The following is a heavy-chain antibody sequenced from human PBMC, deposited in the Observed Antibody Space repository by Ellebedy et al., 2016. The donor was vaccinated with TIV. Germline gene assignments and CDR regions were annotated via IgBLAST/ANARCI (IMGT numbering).Heavy chain of an antibody. V-gene: IGHV3-23*01. CDR1: GFTFSSYA. CDR3: AKGGGGRLPLPLVEAFDI. J-gene: IGHJ3*02. Sequence: GESLKISXAASGFTFSSYAMSWVRQAPGKGLEWVSAISGSGGSTYYADSVKGRFTISRDNSKNTLYLQMNSPRAEDTAVYYCAKGGGGRLPLPLVEAFDIWGQGTMITVSS. CDR2: ISGSGGST. D-gene: IGHD2-21*01.